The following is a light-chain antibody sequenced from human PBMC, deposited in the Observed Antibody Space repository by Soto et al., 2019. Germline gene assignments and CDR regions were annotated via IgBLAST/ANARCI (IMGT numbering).Light chain of an antibody. CDR1: QSISSW. CDR3: QQYNSYWT. V-gene: IGKV1-5*03. Sequence: DIQMTQSPSTLSASVGDRVTITCRASQSISSWLAWYQQKPGEAPKLLIYKPSSLESGVPSRFSGSGSGTEFTITISSLQPDDFATYYCQQYNSYWTFGQGTKVEIK. J-gene: IGKJ1*01. CDR2: KPS.